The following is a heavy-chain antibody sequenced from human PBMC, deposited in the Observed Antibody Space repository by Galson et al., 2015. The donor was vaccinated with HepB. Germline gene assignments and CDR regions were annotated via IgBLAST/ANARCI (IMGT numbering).Heavy chain of an antibody. J-gene: IGHJ3*02. D-gene: IGHD3-3*01. CDR1: GFTFDDYA. V-gene: IGHV3-9*01. CDR2: ISWNSGSI. CDR3: AEDLRFLEGGEGAFDI. Sequence: SLRLSCAASGFTFDDYAMHWVRQAPGKGLEWVSGISWNSGSIGYADSVKGRFTISRDNAKNSLYLQMKSLRAEDTALYYCAEDLRFLEGGEGAFDIWGQGTMVTVSS.